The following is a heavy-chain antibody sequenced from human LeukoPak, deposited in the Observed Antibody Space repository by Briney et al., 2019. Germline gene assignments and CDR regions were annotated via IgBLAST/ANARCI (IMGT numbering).Heavy chain of an antibody. D-gene: IGHD3-10*01. CDR3: AKFGLAGSGRYHDAFDM. CDR2: ISGSGDST. J-gene: IGHJ3*02. Sequence: GGSLRLSCAASGFTFRTYAMSWVRQAPGKGLEWVSGISGSGDSTKYADSVKGRFTISRDNSKNTLYLLMNSLRADDTAVYYCAKFGLAGSGRYHDAFDMWGQGTMVTVSS. V-gene: IGHV3-23*01. CDR1: GFTFRTYA.